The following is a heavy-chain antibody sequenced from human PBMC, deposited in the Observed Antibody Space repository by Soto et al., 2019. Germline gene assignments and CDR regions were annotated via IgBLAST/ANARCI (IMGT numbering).Heavy chain of an antibody. V-gene: IGHV1-3*01. CDR3: ARENLAAAGANDY. Sequence: VASVKVSCKASGYTFTSYAMHWVRQAPGQRLEWMGWINAGNGNTKYSQKFQGRVTITRDTSASTAYMELSSLRSEDTAVYYCARENLAAAGANDYWGQGTLVTVSS. CDR2: INAGNGNT. CDR1: GYTFTSYA. J-gene: IGHJ4*02. D-gene: IGHD6-13*01.